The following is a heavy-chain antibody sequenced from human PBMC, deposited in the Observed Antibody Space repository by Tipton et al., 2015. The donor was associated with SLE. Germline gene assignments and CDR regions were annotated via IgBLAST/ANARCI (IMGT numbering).Heavy chain of an antibody. Sequence: PSLTCTVSGGSISSYYWSWIRQPPGKGLEWIGYIYYSGSTNYNPSLKSRVTISVDTSKNQFSLKLSSVTAADTAVYYCARRAAGREFDYWGQGTLVTVSS. D-gene: IGHD6-13*01. V-gene: IGHV4-59*01. J-gene: IGHJ4*02. CDR3: ARRAAGREFDY. CDR2: IYYSGST. CDR1: GGSISSYY.